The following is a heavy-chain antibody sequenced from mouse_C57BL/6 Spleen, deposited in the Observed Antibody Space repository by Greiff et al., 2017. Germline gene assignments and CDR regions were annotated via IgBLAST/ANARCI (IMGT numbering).Heavy chain of an antibody. CDR1: GYTFTDYN. J-gene: IGHJ3*01. CDR3: ARGDFYYGSSYQAWFAY. Sequence: VQLQQSGPELVKPGASVKIPCKASGYTFTDYNMDWVKQSHGKSLEWIGDINPNNGGTIYNQKFKGKATLTVDKSSSTAYMELRSLTSEDTAVYYCARGDFYYGSSYQAWFAYWGQGTLVTVSA. CDR2: INPNNGGT. V-gene: IGHV1-18*01. D-gene: IGHD1-1*01.